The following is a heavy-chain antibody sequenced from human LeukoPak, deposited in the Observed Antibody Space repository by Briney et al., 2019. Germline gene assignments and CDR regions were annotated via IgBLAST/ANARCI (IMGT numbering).Heavy chain of an antibody. CDR2: MNPNSGNT. CDR1: GYTFTSYD. Sequence: ASVKVSCKASGYTFTSYDINWVRQATGQGLEWMGWMNPNSGNTGYAQKFQGRVTMTRNTSISTAYMELSSLRSEDTAVYYCARGKLYYYDSSGYHIDAFDIWGQGTMVTVSS. J-gene: IGHJ3*02. V-gene: IGHV1-8*01. D-gene: IGHD3-22*01. CDR3: ARGKLYYYDSSGYHIDAFDI.